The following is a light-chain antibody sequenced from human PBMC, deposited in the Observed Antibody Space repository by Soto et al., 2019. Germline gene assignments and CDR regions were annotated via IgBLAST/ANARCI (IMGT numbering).Light chain of an antibody. CDR3: CSYSTTSTLV. Sequence: QSVLTQPPSASGSPGQSVTISCTGTSSDVGGNNYVSWYQQHPGKAPKLMIYEVTKRPSGVPDRFSGSKSGNTASLTVSGLQAEDEADYYCCSYSTTSTLVFGSGTKVTVL. V-gene: IGLV2-8*01. CDR1: SSDVGGNNY. J-gene: IGLJ1*01. CDR2: EVT.